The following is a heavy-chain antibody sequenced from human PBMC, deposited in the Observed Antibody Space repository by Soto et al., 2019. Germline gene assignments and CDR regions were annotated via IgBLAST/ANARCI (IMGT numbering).Heavy chain of an antibody. CDR3: ARDRRWYYYDTGDSDGVNAFDI. D-gene: IGHD3-22*01. J-gene: IGHJ3*02. CDR1: GFTFSSYS. CDR2: ISSSDTTI. Sequence: EVQLVESGGGLVQPGGSLRLSCAASGFTFSSYSMNWARQAPGKGLEWVSYISSSDTTIYYADSMKSRFTISRDNVKNSLYLQMNSRRDEDTAVYYCARDRRWYYYDTGDSDGVNAFDIWGQGTVVTVSS. V-gene: IGHV3-48*02.